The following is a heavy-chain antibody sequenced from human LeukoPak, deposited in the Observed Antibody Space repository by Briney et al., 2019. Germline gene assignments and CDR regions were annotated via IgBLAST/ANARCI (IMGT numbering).Heavy chain of an antibody. Sequence: PSETLCLTCTVYGGSFSDYCLSWIRQSPGKGLEWIGEINHSGSTNYNPSLKSRVTISVDTSKNQFSLKLSSVTAADTAVYYCARGEWDLLFDYWGQGTLVTVSS. D-gene: IGHD1-26*01. CDR1: GGSFSDYC. V-gene: IGHV4-34*01. J-gene: IGHJ4*02. CDR3: ARGEWDLLFDY. CDR2: INHSGST.